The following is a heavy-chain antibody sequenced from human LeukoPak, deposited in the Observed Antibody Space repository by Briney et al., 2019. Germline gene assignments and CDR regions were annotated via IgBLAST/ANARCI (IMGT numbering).Heavy chain of an antibody. CDR2: TNSNSGGT. Sequence: ASVKVSCKASGYTFTGYYMHWVRQAPGQGLEWMGRTNSNSGGTNYAQKFQGRDTMTRDTSISTAYMELSRLRSDDTAVYYCARVRIYGSGSYYSLFDYWGQGTLVTVSS. D-gene: IGHD3-10*01. CDR3: ARVRIYGSGSYYSLFDY. CDR1: GYTFTGYY. V-gene: IGHV1-2*06. J-gene: IGHJ4*02.